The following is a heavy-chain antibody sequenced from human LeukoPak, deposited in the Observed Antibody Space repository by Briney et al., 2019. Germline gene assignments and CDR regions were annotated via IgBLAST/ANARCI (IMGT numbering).Heavy chain of an antibody. CDR1: GFTVSSNY. CDR3: ARIEVTMVRGVSYWFDP. CDR2: IYSGGST. V-gene: IGHV3-66*01. J-gene: IGHJ5*02. Sequence: GGSLRLSCAASGFTVSSNYMSWVRQAPGKGLEWVSVIYSGGSTYYADSVKGRFTISRDNSKNTLYLQMSSLRAEDTAVYYCARIEVTMVRGVSYWFDPWGQGTLVTVSS. D-gene: IGHD3-10*01.